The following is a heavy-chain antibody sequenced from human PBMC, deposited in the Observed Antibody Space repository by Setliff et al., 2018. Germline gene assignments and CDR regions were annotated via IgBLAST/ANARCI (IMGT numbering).Heavy chain of an antibody. V-gene: IGHV7-4-1*02. J-gene: IGHJ6*03. CDR3: ARGSRFGTIPYRGDYYKDV. D-gene: IGHD3-10*01. Sequence: ASVKVSCKASGYTFSTYAVTWMRQAPGQGLEYMGWINTNTGNPSYAQGFTGRFVFSLDTSVSTAYLQISSLKAADTAVYYCARGSRFGTIPYRGDYYKDVWGEGTTVTVSS. CDR2: INTNTGNP. CDR1: GYTFSTYA.